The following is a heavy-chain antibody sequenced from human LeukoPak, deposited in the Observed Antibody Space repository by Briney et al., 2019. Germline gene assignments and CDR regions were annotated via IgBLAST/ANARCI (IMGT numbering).Heavy chain of an antibody. D-gene: IGHD3-10*01. V-gene: IGHV3-48*02. CDR2: ISSSSSIM. J-gene: IGHJ4*02. CDR1: AFTFSGYS. Sequence: GGSLRLSCAASAFTFSGYSMTWVRQAPGQGLEWVSYISSSSSIMSYADSVKGRFTISRDNAKNSVYLQMNSLRDEDTAVYYCVRESRFHCDYWGQGTLVTVSS. CDR3: VRESRFHCDY.